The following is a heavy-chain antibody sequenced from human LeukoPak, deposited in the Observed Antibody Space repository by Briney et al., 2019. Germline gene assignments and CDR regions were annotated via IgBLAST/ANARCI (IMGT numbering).Heavy chain of an antibody. Sequence: GGSLRLSCAASGFTFSGYSMNWVRLAPGKGLEWVSYISSSSSTIYYADSVKGRFTISRDNAKNSLYLQMNSLRAEDTAVYYCARLGEDLAVGVAGYWFDPWGQGTLVTVSS. D-gene: IGHD2-15*01. CDR3: ARLGEDLAVGVAGYWFDP. CDR2: ISSSSSTI. V-gene: IGHV3-48*04. CDR1: GFTFSGYS. J-gene: IGHJ5*02.